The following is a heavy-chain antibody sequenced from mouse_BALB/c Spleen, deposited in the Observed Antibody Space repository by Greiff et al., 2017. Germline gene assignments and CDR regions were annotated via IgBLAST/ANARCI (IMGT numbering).Heavy chain of an antibody. V-gene: IGHV1-69*02. CDR1: GYTFTSYW. CDR2: IYPSDSYT. J-gene: IGHJ2*01. Sequence: VQLQQPGAELVRPGASVKLSCKASGYTFTSYWINWVKQRPGQGLEWIGNIYPSDSYTNYNQKFKDKATLTVDKSSSTAYMQLSSPTSEDSAVYYCTRSDYSYYFDYWGQGTTLTVSS. D-gene: IGHD2-13*01. CDR3: TRSDYSYYFDY.